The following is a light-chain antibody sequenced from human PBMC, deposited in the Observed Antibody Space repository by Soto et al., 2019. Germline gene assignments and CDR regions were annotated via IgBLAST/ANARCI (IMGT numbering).Light chain of an antibody. CDR3: QQLDSYPPT. CDR2: GAS. CDR1: QGISNS. V-gene: IGKV1-9*01. J-gene: IGKJ3*01. Sequence: DIQLTQSPSFLSASVEDRVTITCRASQGISNSLAWYQQKPGKAPNLLNYGASTLQSGVPSRFSGSGSGTDFTLTITNLQPEDFATYFCQQLDSYPPTFGPGTKVDIK.